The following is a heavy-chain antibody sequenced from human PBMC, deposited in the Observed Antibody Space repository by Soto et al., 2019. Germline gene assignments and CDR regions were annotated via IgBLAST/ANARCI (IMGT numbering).Heavy chain of an antibody. V-gene: IGHV1-69*13. J-gene: IGHJ6*02. CDR1: GGTFSSYA. Sequence: SVKVSCKASGGTFSSYAISWVRQAPGQGLEWMGGIIPIFGTTNYAQKFQGRVTITADESTSTAYMELSSLRSEDTAVYYCARASWYYDSSGYSYGMDVWGQGTTVTVSS. CDR2: IIPIFGTT. CDR3: ARASWYYDSSGYSYGMDV. D-gene: IGHD3-22*01.